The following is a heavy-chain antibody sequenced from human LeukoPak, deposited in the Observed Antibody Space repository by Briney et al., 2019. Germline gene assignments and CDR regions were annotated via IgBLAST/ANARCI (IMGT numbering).Heavy chain of an antibody. J-gene: IGHJ4*02. D-gene: IGHD3-10*01. Sequence: PGGSLRLSWAPSGFTFSSYAMHWVRQAPGKGLEYVSAISSNGGSTYYANSVKGRFTISRDNSKNTLYLQMGSLRAEDMAVYYCARESNYYGSGNMYDYWGQGTLVTVSS. CDR1: GFTFSSYA. V-gene: IGHV3-64*01. CDR2: ISSNGGST. CDR3: ARESNYYGSGNMYDY.